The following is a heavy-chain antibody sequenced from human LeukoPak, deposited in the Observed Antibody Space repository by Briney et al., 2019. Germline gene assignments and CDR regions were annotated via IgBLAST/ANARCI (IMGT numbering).Heavy chain of an antibody. CDR2: IDSRNGHT. D-gene: IGHD1-26*01. Sequence: ASVKVSCKASGYTFTNYGITWVRQAPGQGLEWMGWIDSRNGHTKYGQKFQGRVIMTTDTSTTTTYMEIRSLRSDDTAVYYCARAITIIVRAGDYWGQGTLVTVSS. J-gene: IGHJ4*02. CDR1: GYTFTNYG. CDR3: ARAITIIVRAGDY. V-gene: IGHV1-18*01.